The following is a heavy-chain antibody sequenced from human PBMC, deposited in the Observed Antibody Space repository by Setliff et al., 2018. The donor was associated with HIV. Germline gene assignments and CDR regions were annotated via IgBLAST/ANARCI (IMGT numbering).Heavy chain of an antibody. CDR2: IYWNDDN. J-gene: IGHJ3*02. D-gene: IGHD3-10*01. V-gene: IGHV2-5*01. CDR3: ARHYYYGSGSYYKRDAFDI. CDR1: GFSLSTSGVG. Sequence: ESGPTLVNPTQTLTLTCTFSGFSLSTSGVGVGWIRQPPGKALEWLALIYWNDDNRYSPSLKTRLTITKDTSKNQVVLTMTNMDPVDTATYYCARHYYYGSGSYYKRDAFDIWGQGTMVTVSS.